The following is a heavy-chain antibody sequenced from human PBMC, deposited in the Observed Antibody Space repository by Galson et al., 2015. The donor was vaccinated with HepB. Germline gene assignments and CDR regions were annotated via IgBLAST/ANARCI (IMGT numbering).Heavy chain of an antibody. J-gene: IGHJ6*02. V-gene: IGHV6-1*01. Sequence: CAISGDSVSSNSAAWNWIRQSPSRGLEWLGRTYYRSKWYNDYAVSVKSRITINPDTSKNQFSLQLNSVTPEDTAVYYCARDRYYGDYPLGRKAESKVGYYYYGMDVWGQGTTVTVSS. CDR3: ARDRYYGDYPLGRKAESKVGYYYYGMDV. CDR1: GDSVSSNSAA. CDR2: TYYRSKWYN. D-gene: IGHD4-17*01.